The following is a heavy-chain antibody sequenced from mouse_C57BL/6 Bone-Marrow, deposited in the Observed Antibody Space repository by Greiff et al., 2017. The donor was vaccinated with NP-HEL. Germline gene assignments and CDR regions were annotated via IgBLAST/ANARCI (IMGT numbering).Heavy chain of an antibody. CDR2: ISYDGSN. D-gene: IGHD2-2*01. CDR1: GYSITSGYY. J-gene: IGHJ1*03. CDR3: ARGGGLRRYFDV. V-gene: IGHV3-6*01. Sequence: EVKLQESGPGLVKPSQSLSLTCSVTGYSITSGYYWNWIRQFPGNKLEWMGYISYDGSNNYNPSLKNRISITRDTSKNQFFLKLNSGTTEDTATYYCARGGGLRRYFDVWGTGTTVTVSS.